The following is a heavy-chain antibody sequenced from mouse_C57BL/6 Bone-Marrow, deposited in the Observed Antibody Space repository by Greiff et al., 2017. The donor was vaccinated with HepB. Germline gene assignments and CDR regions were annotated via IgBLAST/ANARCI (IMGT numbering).Heavy chain of an antibody. Sequence: EVKLVESEGGLVQPGSSMKLSCTASGFTFSDYYMAWVRQVPEKGLEWVANINYDGSSTYYLDSLKSRFIISRDNAKNILYLHMSSLKSEDTATYYCAIDRVLYYSSSAYWYFDVWGTGTTVTVSS. CDR1: GFTFSDYY. V-gene: IGHV5-16*01. CDR2: INYDGSST. J-gene: IGHJ1*03. CDR3: AIDRVLYYSSSAYWYFDV. D-gene: IGHD1-1*01.